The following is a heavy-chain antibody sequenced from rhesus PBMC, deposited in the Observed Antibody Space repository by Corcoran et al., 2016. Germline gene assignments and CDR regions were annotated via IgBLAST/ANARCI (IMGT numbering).Heavy chain of an antibody. CDR1: GASITDNSW. CDR3: AGGAGIAATGYYFDY. CDR2: IYGSTTSS. V-gene: IGHV4S10*01. J-gene: IGHJ4*01. D-gene: IGHD6-31*01. Sequence: QVQLQESGPGRVKPSETLSLTCAVSGASITDNSWWSWIRQPPGMGLAWIGYIYGSTTSSNYNPSSKSRVTISKDTSNNPCALKLYSVTAADTATYFCAGGAGIAATGYYFDYWGQGVLVPVSS.